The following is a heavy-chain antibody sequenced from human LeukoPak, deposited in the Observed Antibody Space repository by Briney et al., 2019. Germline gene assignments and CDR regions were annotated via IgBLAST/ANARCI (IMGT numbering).Heavy chain of an antibody. CDR1: GFTFDDYG. Sequence: GGSLRLSCEASGFTFDDYGMSWVRQAAGKGLEWVSAITNSNGGSTGYGDSMRGRFTISRDNAKNSLYLQMNSLRAEDTALYHCVRCSRSSTSCYSAFDIWGQGTMVTVSS. V-gene: IGHV3-20*01. J-gene: IGHJ3*02. CDR3: VRCSRSSTSCYSAFDI. D-gene: IGHD2-2*02. CDR2: ITNSNGGST.